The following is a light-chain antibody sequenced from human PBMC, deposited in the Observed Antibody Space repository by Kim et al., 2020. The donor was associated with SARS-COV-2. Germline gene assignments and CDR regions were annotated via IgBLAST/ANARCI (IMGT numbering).Light chain of an antibody. CDR1: ALPKQY. V-gene: IGLV3-25*03. J-gene: IGLJ3*02. CDR3: QSADSSGTWV. Sequence: SYELTQPPSVSVSPGQTARITCSGDALPKQYAYWYQQKPGQAPVVVIYKDSERPSGIPERFSGSSSGTTVTLTISGVQAEHEADYYCQSADSSGTWVFGGGTQLTVL. CDR2: KDS.